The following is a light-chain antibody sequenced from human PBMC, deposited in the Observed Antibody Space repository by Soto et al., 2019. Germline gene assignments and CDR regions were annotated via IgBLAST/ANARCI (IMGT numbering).Light chain of an antibody. CDR1: SSDVGSYIL. V-gene: IGLV2-23*01. CDR2: EGT. Sequence: QSALTQPASVSGSPGQSIIISCTGTSSDVGSYILVSWFQQHPGKAPKLMIYEGTKRPSGVSNRFSGSKSGNTASLTISGLQAEDEADYFCCSYAGYSTDVFGTGTKLTVL. CDR3: CSYAGYSTDV. J-gene: IGLJ1*01.